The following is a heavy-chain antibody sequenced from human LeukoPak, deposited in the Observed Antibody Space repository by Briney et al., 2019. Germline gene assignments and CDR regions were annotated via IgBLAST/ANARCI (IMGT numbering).Heavy chain of an antibody. Sequence: GGSLRLPCAASGFTFSSYGMHWVRQAPGKGLEWVAVIWYDGSNKYYADSVKGRFTISRDNSKNTLYLQMNSLRAENTAVYYCAKDGRGGYYYYYMDVWGKGTTVTVSS. CDR2: IWYDGSNK. V-gene: IGHV3-33*06. J-gene: IGHJ6*03. D-gene: IGHD3-10*01. CDR3: AKDGRGGYYYYYMDV. CDR1: GFTFSSYG.